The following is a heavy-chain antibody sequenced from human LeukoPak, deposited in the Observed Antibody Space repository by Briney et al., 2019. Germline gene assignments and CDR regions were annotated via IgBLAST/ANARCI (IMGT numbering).Heavy chain of an antibody. CDR3: AKDGYSYGTTDY. J-gene: IGHJ4*02. CDR2: ISGSGGST. D-gene: IGHD5-18*01. CDR1: GFTLSSYA. Sequence: GGSLRLSCAASGFTLSSYAMSWVRQAPGRGLEWVSTISGSGGSTYYADSVKGRFTISRDNSKNTLYLQMNSLRAEDTAVYYCAKDGYSYGTTDYWGQGTLVTVSS. V-gene: IGHV3-23*01.